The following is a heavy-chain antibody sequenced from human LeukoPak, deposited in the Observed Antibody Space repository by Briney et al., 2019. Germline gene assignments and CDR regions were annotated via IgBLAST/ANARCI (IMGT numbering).Heavy chain of an antibody. CDR1: GFSFSSYW. CDR2: IKQDGTEK. J-gene: IGHJ4*02. Sequence: GGSLRLSCAASGFSFSSYWMSWVRQAPGKGLEWVANIKQDGTEKYYVESVKGRFTIFRDNAKNSLYLQMNSLRAEDTAEYYCARAYFYDSSGPGDYWGQGTLVTVSS. CDR3: ARAYFYDSSGPGDY. D-gene: IGHD3-22*01. V-gene: IGHV3-7*01.